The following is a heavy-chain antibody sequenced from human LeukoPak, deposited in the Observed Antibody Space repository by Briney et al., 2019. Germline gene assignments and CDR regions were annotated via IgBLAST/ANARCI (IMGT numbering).Heavy chain of an antibody. CDR2: IYYSGST. D-gene: IGHD2-2*01. CDR1: GGSISSGGYY. V-gene: IGHV4-31*03. Sequence: SETLSLTCTVSGGSISSGGYYWSWIRQHPGKGLEWIGYIYYSGSTYYNPSLKSRVTISVDTSKNQFSLKLSSVTAGDTAVYYCARGDIVVVPAAMPPDYWGQGTLVTVSS. J-gene: IGHJ4*02. CDR3: ARGDIVVVPAAMPPDY.